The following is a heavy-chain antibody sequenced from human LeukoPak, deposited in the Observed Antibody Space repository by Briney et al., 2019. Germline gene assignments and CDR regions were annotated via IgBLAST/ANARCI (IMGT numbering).Heavy chain of an antibody. D-gene: IGHD3-10*01. J-gene: IGHJ4*02. Sequence: PGGSLRLSCAASGFTFSSCGMHWVRQAPGKGLEWVAFIRYDGSNKYYADSVKGRFTISRDNSKNTLYLQMNSLRAEDTAVYYCAKDALIGYYGSGTDYWGQGTLVTVSS. CDR3: AKDALIGYYGSGTDY. CDR2: IRYDGSNK. CDR1: GFTFSSCG. V-gene: IGHV3-30*02.